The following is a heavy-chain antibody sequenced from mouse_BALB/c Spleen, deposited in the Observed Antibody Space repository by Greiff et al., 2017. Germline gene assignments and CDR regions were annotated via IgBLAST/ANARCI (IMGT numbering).Heavy chain of an antibody. CDR2: IWSGGST. Sequence: VKLMESGPGLVQPSQSLSITCTVSGFSLTSYGVHWVRQSPGKGLEWLGVIWSGGSTDYNAAFISRLSISKDNSKSQVFFKMNSLQTDDTARYYCARDYYGNYDAMDYWGQGTSVTVSS. CDR3: ARDYYGNYDAMDY. V-gene: IGHV2-2*01. J-gene: IGHJ4*01. D-gene: IGHD2-1*01. CDR1: GFSLTSYG.